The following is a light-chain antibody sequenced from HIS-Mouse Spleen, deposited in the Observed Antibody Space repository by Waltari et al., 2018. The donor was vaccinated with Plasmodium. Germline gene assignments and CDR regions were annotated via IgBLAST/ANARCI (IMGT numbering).Light chain of an antibody. J-gene: IGLJ3*02. CDR1: KLGDQY. Sequence: SYELTQPPSVSVSPGQTARIPCSGDKLGDQYACWYQQKPGQSPLLVIYQASKRPSGIPERFSGSNSGNTATLTISGTQAMDEADYYCQAWDSSTAVFGGGTKLTVL. CDR2: QAS. CDR3: QAWDSSTAV. V-gene: IGLV3-1*01.